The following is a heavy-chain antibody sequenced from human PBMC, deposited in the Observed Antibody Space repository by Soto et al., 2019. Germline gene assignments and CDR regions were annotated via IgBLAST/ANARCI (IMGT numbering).Heavy chain of an antibody. D-gene: IGHD4-17*01. Sequence: PGGSLRLSCAASGFTFSSYGMHWVRQAPGKGLEWVAVISYDGGKRDYADSVKGRFTISRDNSKNTLYLQMNSLRPEDTAIYYCAKDRGALRWSEEHYYFDYWGQGTLVTVSS. V-gene: IGHV3-30*18. CDR3: AKDRGALRWSEEHYYFDY. CDR1: GFTFSSYG. J-gene: IGHJ4*02. CDR2: ISYDGGKR.